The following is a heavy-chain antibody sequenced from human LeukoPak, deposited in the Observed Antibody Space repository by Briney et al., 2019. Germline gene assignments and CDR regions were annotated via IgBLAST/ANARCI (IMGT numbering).Heavy chain of an antibody. Sequence: SETLSLTCAVYGGSFSGYYWSWIRQPPGKGLEWIGEIIHSGSTNYNPSLKSRVPISVDTSKNQFSLKLSSVTAADTAVYYCARGFPYGDYSGSWFDPWGQGTLVTVSS. CDR3: ARGFPYGDYSGSWFDP. V-gene: IGHV4-34*01. J-gene: IGHJ5*02. CDR1: GGSFSGYY. D-gene: IGHD4-17*01. CDR2: IIHSGST.